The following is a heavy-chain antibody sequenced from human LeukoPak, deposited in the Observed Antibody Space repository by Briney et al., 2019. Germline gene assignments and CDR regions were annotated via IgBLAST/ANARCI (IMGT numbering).Heavy chain of an antibody. CDR2: VTPNSGGT. CDR1: GYTCTGYY. J-gene: IGHJ4*02. V-gene: IGHV1-2*02. Sequence: GASVKVSCKASGYTCTGYYMHWGRHAPGHGHEWMGRVTPNSGGTNYAQKFQSRATMTRDTSISTAYMELSRLRSDDTAVYYCARGESGSYLYDYWGQGTLVTVSS. CDR3: ARGESGSYLYDY. D-gene: IGHD1-26*01.